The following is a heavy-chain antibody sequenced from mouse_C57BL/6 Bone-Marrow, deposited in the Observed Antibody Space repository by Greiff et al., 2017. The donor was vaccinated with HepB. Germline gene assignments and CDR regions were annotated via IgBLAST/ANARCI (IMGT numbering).Heavy chain of an antibody. CDR2: IYPRSGNT. CDR1: GYTFTSYG. V-gene: IGHV1-81*01. CDR3: ARFAYGSSFAY. Sequence: QVQLKQSGAELARPGASVKLFCKASGYTFTSYGISWVKQRTGQGLEWIGEIYPRSGNTYYNEKFKGKATLTADKSSSTAYMELRSLTSEDSAVYFCARFAYGSSFAYWGQGTLVTVSA. J-gene: IGHJ3*01. D-gene: IGHD1-1*01.